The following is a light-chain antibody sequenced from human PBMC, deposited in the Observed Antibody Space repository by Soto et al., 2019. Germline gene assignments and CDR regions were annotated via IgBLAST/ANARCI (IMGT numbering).Light chain of an antibody. Sequence: EIVLTQSPATLSLSPGEGATLSRRASQSVSSYLAWYQQKPGQAPRLLIYDASNRATGIPARFSGSGSGTDFTLTISSLEPEDFAVYYCQQRSNWPPEVTFGQGNDWRL. V-gene: IGKV3-11*01. CDR1: QSVSSY. CDR2: DAS. CDR3: QQRSNWPPEVT. J-gene: IGKJ5*01.